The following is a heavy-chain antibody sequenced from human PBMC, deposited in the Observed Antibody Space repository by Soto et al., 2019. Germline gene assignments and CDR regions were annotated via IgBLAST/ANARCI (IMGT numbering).Heavy chain of an antibody. CDR3: ARDHSGYYDSSGYYGMFDY. J-gene: IGHJ4*02. Sequence: PGGSLRLSCAASGFTFSSYGMHWVRQAPGKGLEWVAVIWYDGSNKYYADSVKGRFTISRDNSKNTLYLQMNSLRAEDTAVYYCARDHSGYYDSSGYYGMFDYWGQGTLVTVSS. CDR1: GFTFSSYG. D-gene: IGHD3-22*01. V-gene: IGHV3-33*01. CDR2: IWYDGSNK.